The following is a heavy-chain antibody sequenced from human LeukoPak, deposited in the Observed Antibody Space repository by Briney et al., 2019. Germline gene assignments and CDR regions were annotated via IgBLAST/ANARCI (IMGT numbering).Heavy chain of an antibody. J-gene: IGHJ4*02. V-gene: IGHV3-23*01. D-gene: IGHD3-10*01. CDR2: ISGNSGNI. CDR1: GFTFSSYA. CDR3: ARVGVGRFGELLWVDF. Sequence: GSLRLSCAVSGFTFSSYAMSWVRQAPGKGLDWVSAISGNSGNIYYADSVKGRFTISRDNAKNTLFLQMNSLRAEDTAVYYCARVGVGRFGELLWVDFWVQGTLVTVSS.